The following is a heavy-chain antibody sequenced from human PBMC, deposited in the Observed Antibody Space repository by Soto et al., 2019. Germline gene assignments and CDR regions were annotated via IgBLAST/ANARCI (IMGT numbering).Heavy chain of an antibody. CDR1: GGSINSGGYY. D-gene: IGHD6-13*01. CDR3: ARGYRQSEYGSSWVFDC. Sequence: QVQLQESGPGLVKPSQTLSLICTVSGGSINSGGYYWNWIRQHPGKGLEWIGYIYYSGSTYYNPFLGSRVTISGNTSENQFSLKLSSVTAADTSVYLCARGYRQSEYGSSWVFDCWGQGTLVTVSS. CDR2: IYYSGST. J-gene: IGHJ4*02. V-gene: IGHV4-31*03.